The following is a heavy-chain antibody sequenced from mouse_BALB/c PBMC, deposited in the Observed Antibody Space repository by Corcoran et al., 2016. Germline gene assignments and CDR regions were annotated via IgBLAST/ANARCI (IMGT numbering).Heavy chain of an antibody. CDR3: ARKHGNYEAMDY. V-gene: IGHV1S34*01. CDR1: GYSFTGYY. D-gene: IGHD2-1*01. J-gene: IGHJ4*01. CDR2: ISCYNGAT. Sequence: LVQTGASVKISCKASGYSFTGYYMHWVKQSHGKSLEWIGYISCYNGATSYNQKFKGKATFTVDTSSSTAYMQFNSLTSEDSAVYYCARKHGNYEAMDYWGQGTSVTVSS.